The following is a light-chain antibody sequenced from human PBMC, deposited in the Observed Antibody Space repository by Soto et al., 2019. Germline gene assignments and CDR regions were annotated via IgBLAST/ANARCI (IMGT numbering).Light chain of an antibody. V-gene: IGLV1-40*01. CDR3: QSYDTSLTVHVI. Sequence: QLVLTQPPSVSGAPGQRVTISCTGSSSNIGAGFDVHWYQQFPGRAPKLLIYANTNRPSGVPDRFSGSRSGTSASLAITGLQADDEADYYCQSYDTSLTVHVIFGGGTKLTVL. CDR2: ANT. J-gene: IGLJ2*01. CDR1: SSNIGAGFD.